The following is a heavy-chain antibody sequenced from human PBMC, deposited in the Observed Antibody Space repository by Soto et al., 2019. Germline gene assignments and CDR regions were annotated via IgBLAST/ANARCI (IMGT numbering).Heavy chain of an antibody. D-gene: IGHD3-22*01. V-gene: IGHV4-4*07. J-gene: IGHJ3*02. CDR2: IYTSGST. CDR3: GGRLGSGYAREGFDI. Sequence: QVQLQESGPGLVKPSETLSLTCTVSGGSMSTYYWSWIRQPAGKGLEWIGRIYTSGSTNYNPSLKSRGTMAGDTSKNPFSLKVRSVTAADTGVYFCGGRLGSGYAREGFDIWGQGAMGTVSS. CDR1: GGSMSTYY.